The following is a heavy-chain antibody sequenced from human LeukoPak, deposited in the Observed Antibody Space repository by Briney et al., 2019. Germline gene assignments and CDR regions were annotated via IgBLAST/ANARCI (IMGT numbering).Heavy chain of an antibody. J-gene: IGHJ4*02. Sequence: EASVKVSCKASGYSFTTYSVSWVRQAPGQGLEWMEWISTYYGNTKYAQRFQGRVSMTTDTSTSTAYMEVRSLRPDDTAVYYCARMTFSEVATPYDYWGQGALVTVSS. CDR1: GYSFTTYS. CDR2: ISTYYGNT. D-gene: IGHD5-12*01. V-gene: IGHV1-18*01. CDR3: ARMTFSEVATPYDY.